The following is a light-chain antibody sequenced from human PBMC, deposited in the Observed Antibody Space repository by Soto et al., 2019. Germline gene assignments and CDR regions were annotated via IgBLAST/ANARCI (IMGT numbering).Light chain of an antibody. CDR3: SSYTSSRTYV. CDR2: NVS. Sequence: QSALTQPASVSGSPGQSITISCTGTSSDVGGYNSVSWYQQHPGKAPKLMIYNVSNRPSGVSNRFSGSKSGNTASLTISGLQAEDEADYYCSSYTSSRTYVFGTGTKVTDL. J-gene: IGLJ1*01. CDR1: SSDVGGYNS. V-gene: IGLV2-14*01.